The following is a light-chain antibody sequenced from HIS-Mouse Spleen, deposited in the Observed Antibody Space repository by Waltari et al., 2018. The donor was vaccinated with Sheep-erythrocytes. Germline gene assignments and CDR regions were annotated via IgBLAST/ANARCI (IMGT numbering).Light chain of an antibody. J-gene: IGLJ3*02. Sequence: QSALTQPASVSGSPGQSITISCTGTSSDVGSYNLVSWYKQHPGKAPKLTIYGGSKRPSGVSSRLSGSKSGNTASLTISGLQAEDEADYYCCSYAGSSTPWVFGGGTKLTVL. CDR1: SSDVGSYNL. CDR2: GGS. CDR3: CSYAGSSTPWV. V-gene: IGLV2-23*01.